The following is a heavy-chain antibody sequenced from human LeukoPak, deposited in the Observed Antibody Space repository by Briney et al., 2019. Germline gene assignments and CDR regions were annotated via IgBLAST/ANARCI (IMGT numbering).Heavy chain of an antibody. CDR2: VRNDGSNE. D-gene: IGHD5-12*01. V-gene: IGHV3-30*02. CDR1: GFVLSDYG. CDR3: AKESDSGYHSEGPKN. Sequence: PGGSLRLSCAASGFVLSDYGMHWVRQAPGKGLEWVAFVRNDGSNEYYVGSVKGRFTISRDKSKNTPYLQMNSLRVEDTAVYSCAKESDSGYHSEGPKNWGLGTLVTVSS. J-gene: IGHJ4*02.